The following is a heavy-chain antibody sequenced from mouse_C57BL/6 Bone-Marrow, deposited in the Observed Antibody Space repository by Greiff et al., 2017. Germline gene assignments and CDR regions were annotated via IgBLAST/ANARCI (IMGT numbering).Heavy chain of an antibody. Sequence: VHLVESGTGLVAPSQSLSITCTVSGFSLTSYGVHWVRQPPGKGLEWLVVIWSDGSTTYNSALKSRLSISKDNSKSQVFLKMNSLQTDDTAMYYCARHLRYPYAMDYWVQGTSVTVSS. J-gene: IGHJ4*01. CDR1: GFSLTSYG. V-gene: IGHV2-6-1*01. D-gene: IGHD1-1*01. CDR3: ARHLRYPYAMDY. CDR2: IWSDGST.